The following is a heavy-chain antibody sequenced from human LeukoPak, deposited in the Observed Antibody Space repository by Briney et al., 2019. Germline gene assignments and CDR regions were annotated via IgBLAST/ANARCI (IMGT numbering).Heavy chain of an antibody. CDR1: GGSISSGGYY. Sequence: PSQTLSLTCTVSGGSISSGGYYWSWIRQHPGKGLEWIGYIYYSGSTYYNPSLKSRVTISVDTPKNQFSLKLSSVTAADTAVYYCARGRDSSGYFDYWGQGTLVTVSS. J-gene: IGHJ4*02. CDR2: IYYSGST. CDR3: ARGRDSSGYFDY. V-gene: IGHV4-31*03. D-gene: IGHD3-22*01.